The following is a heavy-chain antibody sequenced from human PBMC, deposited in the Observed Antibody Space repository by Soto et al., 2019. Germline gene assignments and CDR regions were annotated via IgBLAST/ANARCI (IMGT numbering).Heavy chain of an antibody. CDR2: IYYSGST. CDR1: GGSVSSGSYY. CDR3: AIPIAGLGDCSGGSCYYYYGMDV. D-gene: IGHD2-15*01. J-gene: IGHJ6*02. V-gene: IGHV4-61*01. Sequence: PSETLSLTCTVSGGSVSSGSYYWSWIRQPPGKGLEWIGYIYYSGSTNYNPSLKSRVTISVDTSKNQFSLKLSSVTAADTAVYYCAIPIAGLGDCSGGSCYYYYGMDVWGQGTTVTVSS.